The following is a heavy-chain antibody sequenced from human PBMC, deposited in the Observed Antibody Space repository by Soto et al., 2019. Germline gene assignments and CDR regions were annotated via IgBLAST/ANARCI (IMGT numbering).Heavy chain of an antibody. CDR1: GFSFTGYY. D-gene: IGHD6-6*01. J-gene: IGHJ5*02. V-gene: IGHV1-2*02. CDR2: INAHSGGT. Sequence: ASVKVSCKASGFSFTGYYIHWLRQAPGQGLEWMGWINAHSGGTEYAQKFQGRVTLLRDTSIATAYLTLTSLTSDDTALYYCAKDLTRQLAYWLDPWGQGTQVTVS. CDR3: AKDLTRQLAYWLDP.